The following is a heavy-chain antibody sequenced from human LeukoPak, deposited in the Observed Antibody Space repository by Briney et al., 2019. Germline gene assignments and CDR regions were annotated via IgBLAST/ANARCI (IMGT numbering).Heavy chain of an antibody. Sequence: PGGSLRLSCAASGFTFSSYSMNWVRQAPGKGLEWVSYISASSSTIYYADSVKGRFTISRDNAKNSLYLQMNSLRAEDTAVYYCARDFVGAGKTFDYWGQGTLVTVSS. V-gene: IGHV3-48*01. D-gene: IGHD1-26*01. CDR3: ARDFVGAGKTFDY. CDR2: ISASSSTI. CDR1: GFTFSSYS. J-gene: IGHJ4*02.